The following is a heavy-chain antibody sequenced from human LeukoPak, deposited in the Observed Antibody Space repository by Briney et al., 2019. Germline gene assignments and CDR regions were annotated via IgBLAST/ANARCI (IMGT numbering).Heavy chain of an antibody. J-gene: IGHJ4*02. CDR1: GFTFSSYG. CDR2: ISSSGSTI. V-gene: IGHV3-48*04. Sequence: PGGSLRLSCAASGFTFSSYGMHWVRQAPGKGLEWVSYISSSGSTIYYADSVKGRLTISRDNAKNSLYLQMNSLRAEDTAVYYCARHDYGDSDHVDYWGQGTLVTVSS. D-gene: IGHD4-17*01. CDR3: ARHDYGDSDHVDY.